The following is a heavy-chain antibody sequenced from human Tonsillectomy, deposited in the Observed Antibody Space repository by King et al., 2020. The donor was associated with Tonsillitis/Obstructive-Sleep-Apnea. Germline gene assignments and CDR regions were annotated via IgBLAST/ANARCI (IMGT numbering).Heavy chain of an antibody. CDR1: GFTFSSYA. Sequence: VQLVESGGGVVQPGRSLRLSCAASGFTFSSYAMHWVRQAPGKGLEWVAVISYDGSNKYYADSVKGRFTISRDNSKNTLYLQMNSLRAEDTAVYYCARDMVELDYYYYMDVWGKGTTVTVSS. J-gene: IGHJ6*03. D-gene: IGHD4/OR15-4a*01. CDR3: ARDMVELDYYYYMDV. V-gene: IGHV3-30*01. CDR2: ISYDGSNK.